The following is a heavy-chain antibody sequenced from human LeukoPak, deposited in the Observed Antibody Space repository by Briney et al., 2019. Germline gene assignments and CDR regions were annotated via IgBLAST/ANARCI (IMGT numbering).Heavy chain of an antibody. J-gene: IGHJ3*01. CDR2: IYNDGGT. CDR1: GFTVSSNY. CDR3: VKRLTLGDLSIKGAFAL. Sequence: PGGSLRLYCTSSGFTVSSNYMSWVRQGPGKGLEWVALIYNDGGTHYTDSVKGRFTISRDTSRNTLFLQMNSLRVEDSAMYYCVKRLTLGDLSIKGAFALWGQGTMVTVAS. V-gene: IGHV3-53*01. D-gene: IGHD3-16*02.